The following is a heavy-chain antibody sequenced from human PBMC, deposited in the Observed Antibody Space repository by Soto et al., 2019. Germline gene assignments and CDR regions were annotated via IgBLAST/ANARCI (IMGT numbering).Heavy chain of an antibody. D-gene: IGHD6-13*01. Sequence: QVTLKESGPVLVKPTETLTLTCTVSGFSLSNARMGVSWIRQPPGKALEWLAHIFSNDEKSYSPSLKSRLTISEDTSKSHVVLTSTNMDPVDTATHCCARIQTGSSWYLGYWGQGTLVTVSS. CDR2: IFSNDEK. CDR1: GFSLSNARMG. V-gene: IGHV2-26*01. J-gene: IGHJ4*02. CDR3: ARIQTGSSWYLGY.